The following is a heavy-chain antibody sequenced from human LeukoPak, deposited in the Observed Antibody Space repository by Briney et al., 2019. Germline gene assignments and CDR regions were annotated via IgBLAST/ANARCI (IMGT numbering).Heavy chain of an antibody. V-gene: IGHV1-18*01. CDR3: ARGSESGWRELDY. CDR1: GYTFSSYG. D-gene: IGHD6-19*01. J-gene: IGHJ4*02. CDR2: NSAYIVNT. Sequence: ASVKVSCKTSGYTFSSYGISWVRQAPGQGLEWMGWNSAYIVNTNYAQKFQGRVTMTTDTSTSTAYMELRTLRSDDTAVYYCARGSESGWRELDYWGQGTLVTVFS.